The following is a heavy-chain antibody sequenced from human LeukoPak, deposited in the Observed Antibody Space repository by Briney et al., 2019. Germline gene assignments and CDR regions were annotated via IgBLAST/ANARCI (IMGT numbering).Heavy chain of an antibody. Sequence: PSETLSLTCTVSGGSISSSSYYWGWIRQPPGKGLEWVGRIYYSGSTYYSPSLKSRVTISVDTSKNQFSLKLSSVTAADTAVYYCARHKGAAGSGWYYFDYWGQGTLVTVSS. V-gene: IGHV4-39*01. CDR3: ARHKGAAGSGWYYFDY. CDR2: IYYSGST. J-gene: IGHJ4*02. D-gene: IGHD6-13*01. CDR1: GGSISSSSYY.